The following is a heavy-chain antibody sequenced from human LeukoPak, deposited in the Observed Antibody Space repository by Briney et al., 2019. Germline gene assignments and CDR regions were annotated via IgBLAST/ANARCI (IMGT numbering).Heavy chain of an antibody. Sequence: GGTLRFSCAASGLTFSTYWMHWVRQAPGKGLVWVSRINSDGRSTTYADFVKGRFTISRDNAKNTLYLQMNSLRAEDTAVYYCAREGTSGWYYFDYWGQGTLVTVSS. V-gene: IGHV3-74*01. J-gene: IGHJ4*02. CDR1: GLTFSTYW. CDR2: INSDGRST. CDR3: AREGTSGWYYFDY. D-gene: IGHD6-19*01.